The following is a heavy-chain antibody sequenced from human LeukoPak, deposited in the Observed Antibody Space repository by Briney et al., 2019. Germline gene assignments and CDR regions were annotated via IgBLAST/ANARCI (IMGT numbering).Heavy chain of an antibody. D-gene: IGHD6-6*01. J-gene: IGHJ4*02. CDR2: IYYSGST. Sequence: TSETLSLTCTVSGGSISSYYWSWIRQPPGKGLEWIGYIYYSGSTNYNPSLKSRVTISVDTSKNQFSLKLSSVTAADTAVYYCARSRRPGRYYFDYWGQGTLVTVSS. CDR1: GGSISSYY. CDR3: ARSRRPGRYYFDY. V-gene: IGHV4-59*01.